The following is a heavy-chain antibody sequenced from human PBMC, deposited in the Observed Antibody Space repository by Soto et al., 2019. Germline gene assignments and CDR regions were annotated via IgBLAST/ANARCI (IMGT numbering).Heavy chain of an antibody. Sequence: PGGSLRLSCAASGFTFNSYGMHWVRQAPGKGLEWVAVISYDGGNEHYADSVKGRFTISRDNSKNTLYLQMNSLRAEDTAVYYCAKDKSLMDYWGKGTLVTVSS. CDR3: AKDKSLMDY. J-gene: IGHJ4*02. CDR1: GFTFNSYG. D-gene: IGHD2-8*01. V-gene: IGHV3-30*18. CDR2: ISYDGGNE.